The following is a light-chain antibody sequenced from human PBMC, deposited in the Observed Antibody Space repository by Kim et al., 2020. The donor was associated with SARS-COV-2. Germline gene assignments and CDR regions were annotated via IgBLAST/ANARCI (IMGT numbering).Light chain of an antibody. J-gene: IGLJ3*02. Sequence: RVTFPCTWSSSNIGAGYDVHWYQQLPGTAPKLLIYGNSNRPSGVPDRFSGSKSGTSASLAITGLQAEDEADYYCQSYDSSLSGWVFGGGTQLTVL. CDR2: GNS. V-gene: IGLV1-40*01. CDR1: SSNIGAGYD. CDR3: QSYDSSLSGWV.